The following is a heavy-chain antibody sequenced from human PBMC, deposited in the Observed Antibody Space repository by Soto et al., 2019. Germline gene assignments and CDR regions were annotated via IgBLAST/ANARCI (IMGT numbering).Heavy chain of an antibody. CDR1: GFTFSTYW. D-gene: IGHD3-10*01. CDR3: ARGGMWNYYNDY. CDR2: IKGDGSSI. V-gene: IGHV3-74*01. J-gene: IGHJ4*01. Sequence: EVQLVESGGVLVQSGGSLRLSCAASGFTFSTYWMHWVRQAPGKGLVWVSRIKGDGSSINYADSMKGRFTISRDNARDTVFLQMNDMRAEDTAVYFCARGGMWNYYNDYWGHGTLVTVSS.